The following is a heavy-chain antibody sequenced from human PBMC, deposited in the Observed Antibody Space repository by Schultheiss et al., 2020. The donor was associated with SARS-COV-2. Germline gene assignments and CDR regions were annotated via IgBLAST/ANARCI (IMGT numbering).Heavy chain of an antibody. CDR1: GFTFSSYA. CDR3: ARWRPVLWFGELINGGWFDP. J-gene: IGHJ5*02. CDR2: ISYDGSNK. D-gene: IGHD3-10*01. V-gene: IGHV3-30-3*01. Sequence: GGSLRLSCAASGFTFSSYAMHWVRQAPGKGLEWVAVISYDGSNKYYADSVKGRFTISRDNSKNTLYLQMNSLRAEDTAVYYCARWRPVLWFGELINGGWFDPWGQGTLGTVSS.